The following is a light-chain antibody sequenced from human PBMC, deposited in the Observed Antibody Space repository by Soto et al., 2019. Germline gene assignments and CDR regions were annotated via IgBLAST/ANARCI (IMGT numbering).Light chain of an antibody. CDR1: QGISND. J-gene: IGKJ4*01. V-gene: IGKV1-17*01. CDR2: SAS. Sequence: DIQMTQSPSSLSASVGDRVTITCRASQGISNDLGWYQQKPGKAPKLLIYSASSLRSGVPSRFSGSGYATEFTLTINSLQPEDFAVYYCLQHNTYPLTFGGGTKVEIK. CDR3: LQHNTYPLT.